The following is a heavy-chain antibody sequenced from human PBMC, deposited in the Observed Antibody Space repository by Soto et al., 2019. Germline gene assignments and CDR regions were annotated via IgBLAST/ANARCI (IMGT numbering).Heavy chain of an antibody. CDR2: ISYAGTST. Sequence: QVQLVESGGDVVQPGRSLRLACAASGFTFSGFAMHWVLLAPGKGLEWVAVISYAGTSTNYPDSVRSRFSISRDNSNITLYLQMNSRRPDDTAVYHCTREPWGYIGSSQHFDFWGHGTLVTVSS. CDR3: TREPWGYIGSSQHFDF. V-gene: IGHV3-30*04. J-gene: IGHJ4*01. CDR1: GFTFSGFA. D-gene: IGHD2-2*02.